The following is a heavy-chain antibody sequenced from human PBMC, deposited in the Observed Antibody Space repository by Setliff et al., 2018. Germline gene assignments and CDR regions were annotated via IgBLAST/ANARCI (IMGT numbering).Heavy chain of an antibody. D-gene: IGHD5-12*01. CDR3: ARNIVPLN. CDR1: GDSISSTYH. CDR2: IYHSGNT. J-gene: IGHJ4*02. Sequence: SETLSLTCNVSGDSISSTYHWGWIRQSPGKGLEWIGTIYHSGNTYYNPSLNSRLTISVDTSKNQFSLRSDDTAIYYCARNIVPLNWGQGTLVTVSS. V-gene: IGHV4-38-2*02.